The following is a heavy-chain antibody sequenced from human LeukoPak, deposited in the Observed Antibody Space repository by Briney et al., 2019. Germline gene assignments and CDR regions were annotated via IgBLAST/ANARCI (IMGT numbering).Heavy chain of an antibody. Sequence: GGSLRLFCAASGFTFSSYGMHWVRQTPGKGLEWVAFTRYDGSDKYYADSVEGRFTISRDNSKSTLYLQMNSLRVDDTAVYYCAGGYSSGWYPGYWGQGTLVTVSS. J-gene: IGHJ4*02. D-gene: IGHD6-19*01. CDR3: AGGYSSGWYPGY. V-gene: IGHV3-30*02. CDR1: GFTFSSYG. CDR2: TRYDGSDK.